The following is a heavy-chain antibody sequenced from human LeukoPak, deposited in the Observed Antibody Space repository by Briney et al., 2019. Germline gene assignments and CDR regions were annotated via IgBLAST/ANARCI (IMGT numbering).Heavy chain of an antibody. Sequence: GGSLRLSCAASGLTFRSYAMIWVRQAPGKGLEWVSSISGSSDNTYYADSVKGRFTLSRDNSKNTLYLQMNSLRAEDTAVYYCAKEIYGDSTGGRFQQWGQGTLVTVSS. CDR3: AKEIYGDSTGGRFQQ. CDR2: ISGSSDNT. CDR1: GLTFRSYA. V-gene: IGHV3-23*01. J-gene: IGHJ1*01. D-gene: IGHD4-17*01.